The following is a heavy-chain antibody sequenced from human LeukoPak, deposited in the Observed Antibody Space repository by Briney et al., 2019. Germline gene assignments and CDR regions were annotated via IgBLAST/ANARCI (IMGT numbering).Heavy chain of an antibody. CDR2: IIPIFGTA. CDR3: ARDRYYYDSSGYEYFQH. CDR1: GGTFSSYA. Sequence: ASVKVSCKASGGTFSSYAISWVRQAPGQGLEWMGGIIPIFGTANYAQKFQGRVTITADESTSTAYMELSSLRSEDTAVYYCARDRYYYDSSGYEYFQHWGQATLVTVSS. V-gene: IGHV1-69*13. J-gene: IGHJ1*01. D-gene: IGHD3-22*01.